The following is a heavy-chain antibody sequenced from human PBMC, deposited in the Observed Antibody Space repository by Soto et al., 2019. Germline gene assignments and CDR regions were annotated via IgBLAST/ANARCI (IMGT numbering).Heavy chain of an antibody. CDR2: VSPYNGNT. V-gene: IGHV1-18*01. J-gene: IGHJ6*02. CDR3: VRGGILEANRPYYYYALDV. CDR1: GYTFTTYG. D-gene: IGHD1-1*01. Sequence: VQLVQSGAEVKKPGASVTVSCKAFGYTFTTYGLSWVRQAPGQGLEWMGWVSPYNGNTYYAPRLQGRVTMTTDTSTTPAYMSLRSLRSDDTAIYYCVRGGILEANRPYYYYALDVWGQGTPVTVSS.